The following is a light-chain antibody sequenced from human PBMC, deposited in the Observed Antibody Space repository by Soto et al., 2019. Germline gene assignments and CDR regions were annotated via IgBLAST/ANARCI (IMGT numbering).Light chain of an antibody. J-gene: IGKJ4*01. CDR3: QHYNCLLG. V-gene: IGKV3-15*01. CDR2: GAS. Sequence: EIVMTQSPATLSVSPGERVTLSCRASQSVRSNLAWYQQKPGQVPRVLIYGASTRTIGIPDRFSGSGSGTEISLTISSLQSDDLAAYYGQHYNCLLGFGGGTKVEIK. CDR1: QSVRSN.